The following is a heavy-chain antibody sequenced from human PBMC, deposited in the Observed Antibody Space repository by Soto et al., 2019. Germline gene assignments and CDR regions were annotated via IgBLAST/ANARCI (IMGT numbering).Heavy chain of an antibody. Sequence: ASVKVSCKASGYTFTSYGISWVRQAPGQGLEWMGWISAYNGNTNYAQKLQGRVTMTTDTSTTTAYMELRSLRSDDTAVYYCARELRHSDFWSGLPYGMDVWGQGTTVTVSS. J-gene: IGHJ6*02. CDR3: ARELRHSDFWSGLPYGMDV. CDR2: ISAYNGNT. V-gene: IGHV1-18*01. D-gene: IGHD3-3*01. CDR1: GYTFTSYG.